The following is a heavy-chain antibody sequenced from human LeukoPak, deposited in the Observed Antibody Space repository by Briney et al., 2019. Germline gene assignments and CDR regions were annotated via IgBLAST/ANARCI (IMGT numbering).Heavy chain of an antibody. CDR2: FYPGGTT. CDR1: GFTVSSNY. Sequence: GGSLRLSCAASGFTVSSNYMMWVRQPPGMGLEWVSVFYPGGTTYYADSVKGRFSISRDNSKNIVSLQMNSLRAEDTAVYYCARDALVPDGFDLWGQGTMVTVSS. V-gene: IGHV3-66*01. D-gene: IGHD6-13*01. CDR3: ARDALVPDGFDL. J-gene: IGHJ3*01.